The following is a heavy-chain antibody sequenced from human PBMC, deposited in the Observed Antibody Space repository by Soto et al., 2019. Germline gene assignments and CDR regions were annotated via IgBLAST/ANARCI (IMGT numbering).Heavy chain of an antibody. J-gene: IGHJ4*02. CDR3: ARSGVGATSSYGY. D-gene: IGHD1-26*01. V-gene: IGHV1-69*13. CDR2: IIPIFGTA. CDR1: GGTFSSYA. Sequence: SVKVSCKASGGTFSSYAISWVRQAPGQGLEWMGGIIPIFGTANYAQKFQGRVTITADESTSTAYMELSSLRSEDTAVYYCARSGVGATSSYGYWGQGPPVPVSS.